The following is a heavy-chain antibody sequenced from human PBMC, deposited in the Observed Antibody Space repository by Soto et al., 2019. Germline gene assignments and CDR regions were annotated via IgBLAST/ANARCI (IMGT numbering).Heavy chain of an antibody. CDR1: GFTFSSYA. D-gene: IGHD3-3*01. Sequence: PGGSLRLSCAASGFTFSSYAMSWVRQAPGKGLEWVSAISGSGGSTYYADSVKGRFTISRDNSKNTLYLQMNSLRAEDTAVYYCAKEPRVRTIFGVAIISRGFDYWGQGTQVTVSS. CDR3: AKEPRVRTIFGVAIISRGFDY. CDR2: ISGSGGST. J-gene: IGHJ4*02. V-gene: IGHV3-23*01.